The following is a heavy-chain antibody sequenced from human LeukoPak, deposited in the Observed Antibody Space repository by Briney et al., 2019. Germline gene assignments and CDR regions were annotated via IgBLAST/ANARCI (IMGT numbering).Heavy chain of an antibody. D-gene: IGHD6-13*01. J-gene: IGHJ4*02. CDR2: IWYDGSKK. V-gene: IGHV3-33*06. CDR3: AKGGLAAAGIDY. CDR1: GFTFRNYG. Sequence: GRSLRLSCAASGFTFRNYGMHWVRQAPHKGLEWVAIIWYDGSKKYYADSVRGRFTISRDNSKNTVSLQMNNLSPEDTAVYYCAKGGLAAAGIDYWGQGTLVTVSS.